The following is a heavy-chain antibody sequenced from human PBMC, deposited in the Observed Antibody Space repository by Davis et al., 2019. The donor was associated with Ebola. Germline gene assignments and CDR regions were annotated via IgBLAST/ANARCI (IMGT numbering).Heavy chain of an antibody. Sequence: ASVNVSCKTSGYTFSSYGITWVRQAPGQGLEWMGWINPNSGGTNHAQKFQGRVTMTRDTSISTAYMELSRMRSDDTAVYYCARRIRFGELFPFDYWGQGTLVTVSS. CDR2: INPNSGGT. D-gene: IGHD3-10*01. CDR1: GYTFSSYG. V-gene: IGHV1-2*02. CDR3: ARRIRFGELFPFDY. J-gene: IGHJ4*02.